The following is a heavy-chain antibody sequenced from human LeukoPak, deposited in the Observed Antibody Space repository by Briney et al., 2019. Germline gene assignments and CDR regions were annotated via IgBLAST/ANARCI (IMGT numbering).Heavy chain of an antibody. V-gene: IGHV4-4*07. J-gene: IGHJ6*03. CDR2: IYTSGST. CDR3: ARDIPGLFYPYYYYMDV. Sequence: PSETLSLTCTVSGGSISSYYWSWVRQPAGKGLEWIGRIYTSGSTNYNPSLKSRVTMPADTSKNQVSLKLSSVTAADTAVYYCARDIPGLFYPYYYYMDVWGKGTTVTVSS. CDR1: GGSISSYY. D-gene: IGHD3-9*01.